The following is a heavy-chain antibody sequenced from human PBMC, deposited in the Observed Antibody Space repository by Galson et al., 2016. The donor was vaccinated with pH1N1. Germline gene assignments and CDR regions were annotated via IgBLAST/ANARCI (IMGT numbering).Heavy chain of an antibody. J-gene: IGHJ6*03. CDR3: AKNPWAGANQYYYMDV. D-gene: IGHD1-14*01. CDR2: THYDGSNE. Sequence: SLRLSCAASGFTFGSYGMHWVRQASGKGLEWVAFTHYDGSNEKYADSVKGRFSISRDKSKNTLSLQMNSLTDEDTAVYYCAKNPWAGANQYYYMDVWGKGTTVIVSS. CDR1: GFTFGSYG. V-gene: IGHV3-30*02.